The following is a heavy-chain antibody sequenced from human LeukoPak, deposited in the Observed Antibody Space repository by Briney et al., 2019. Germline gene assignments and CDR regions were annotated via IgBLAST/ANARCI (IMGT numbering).Heavy chain of an antibody. CDR1: GGTFSSYA. V-gene: IGHV1-69*04. CDR2: IIPILGIA. J-gene: IGHJ5*02. Sequence: SVKVSCKASGGTFSSYAISWVRQAPGQGLEWMGRIIPILGIANYAQKFQGRVTITADKSTSTAYMELSSLRSEDTAVYYCASGNYDILTGYPKNWFDPWGQGTLVTVSS. D-gene: IGHD3-9*01. CDR3: ASGNYDILTGYPKNWFDP.